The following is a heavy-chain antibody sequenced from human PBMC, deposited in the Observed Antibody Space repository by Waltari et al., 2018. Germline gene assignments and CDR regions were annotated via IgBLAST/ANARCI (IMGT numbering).Heavy chain of an antibody. CDR1: GFTFSSYG. D-gene: IGHD6-13*01. V-gene: IGHV3-30*02. Sequence: QVQLVESGGGVVQPGGSLRLSCAASGFTFSSYGMHWVRQAPGKGLEWVAFIRYDGSNKDYADSVKGRFTNSRDNSKNTLYLQMNSLRAEDTAVYYCAKGAAAGTLDYWGQGTLVTVSS. CDR2: IRYDGSNK. J-gene: IGHJ4*02. CDR3: AKGAAAGTLDY.